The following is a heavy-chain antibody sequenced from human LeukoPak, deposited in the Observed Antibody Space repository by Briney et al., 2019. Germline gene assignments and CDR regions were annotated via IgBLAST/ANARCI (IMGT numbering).Heavy chain of an antibody. CDR1: GFTFSSYW. D-gene: IGHD6-13*01. CDR3: AREVAGTGGYYFDY. CDR2: IKQDGSEK. V-gene: IGHV3-7*03. J-gene: IGHJ4*02. Sequence: GGSLRLSCAASGFTFSSYWMSWVRQAPGKGLEWVAHIKQDGSEKYYVDSVKGRFTISRDNAKNSLYLQMNSLRAEDTAVYYCAREVAGTGGYYFDYWGQGTLVTVSS.